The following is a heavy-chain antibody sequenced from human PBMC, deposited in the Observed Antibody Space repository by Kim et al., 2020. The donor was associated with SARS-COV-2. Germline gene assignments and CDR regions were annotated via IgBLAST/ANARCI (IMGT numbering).Heavy chain of an antibody. CDR3: AKEYDSSGYYSGMDV. Sequence: GGSLRLSCAASGFTFSSYGMHWVRQAPGKGLEWVAVISYDGSNKYYADSVKGRFTISRDNSKNTLYLQMNSLRAEDTAVYYCAKEYDSSGYYSGMDVWGQGTTVTVSS. D-gene: IGHD3-22*01. V-gene: IGHV3-30*18. CDR2: ISYDGSNK. J-gene: IGHJ6*02. CDR1: GFTFSSYG.